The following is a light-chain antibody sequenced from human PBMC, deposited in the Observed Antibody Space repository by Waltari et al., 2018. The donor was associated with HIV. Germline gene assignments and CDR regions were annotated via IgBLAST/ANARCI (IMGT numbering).Light chain of an antibody. CDR1: QSVITY. CDR2: DAS. CDR3: KPRTNWPT. J-gene: IGKJ4*01. V-gene: IGKV3-11*01. Sequence: EIVLTQYPATLSFHPGERPTLSCRASQSVITYLAWYQQTPGQAPSLIIKDASNRDTGIPASFSASGAGTYFTLTVSSLEPEGFAVYFCKPRTNWPTFGGVTKVEIK.